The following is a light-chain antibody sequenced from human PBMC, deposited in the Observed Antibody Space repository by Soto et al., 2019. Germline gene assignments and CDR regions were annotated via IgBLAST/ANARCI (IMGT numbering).Light chain of an antibody. Sequence: EIVLTQSPGTLSLSPGERATLSCRASQSVSSNYLAWYQQKPGQAPRLLIYGVSNRATGIPDRFSGSGSGTDFTLTISRLEPEDFAVYWCQQYGSSPYTFGQGTKLETK. CDR3: QQYGSSPYT. V-gene: IGKV3-20*01. J-gene: IGKJ2*01. CDR1: QSVSSNY. CDR2: GVS.